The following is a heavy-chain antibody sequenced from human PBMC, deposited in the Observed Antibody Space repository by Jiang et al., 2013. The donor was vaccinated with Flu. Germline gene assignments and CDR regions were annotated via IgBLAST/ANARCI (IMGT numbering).Heavy chain of an antibody. CDR3: ARHRSGRQPFDY. CDR2: IYYSGKT. J-gene: IGHJ4*02. CDR1: GGSISSSDYY. Sequence: SLTCTVSGGSISSSDYYWDWIRQPPGKGLEWIGDIYYSGKTYYNPSLGSRVTMSLDTSKNQFSLKLSSVTAADTAVYYCARHRSGRQPFDYWGQGTLVTVSS. D-gene: IGHD3-10*01. V-gene: IGHV4-39*01.